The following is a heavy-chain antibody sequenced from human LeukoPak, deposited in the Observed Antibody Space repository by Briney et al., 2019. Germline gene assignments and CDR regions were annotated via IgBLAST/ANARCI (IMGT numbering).Heavy chain of an antibody. CDR3: TTGDRDPGVFYYFDY. CDR2: IKSKTDGGTT. D-gene: IGHD6-6*01. CDR1: GFTFSSYS. J-gene: IGHJ4*02. V-gene: IGHV3-15*01. Sequence: GGSLRLSCAASGFTFSSYSMNWVRQAPGKGLEWVGRIKSKTDGGTTDYAAPVKGRFTISRDDSKNTLYLQMNSLKTEDTAVYYCTTGDRDPGVFYYFDYWGQGTLVTVSS.